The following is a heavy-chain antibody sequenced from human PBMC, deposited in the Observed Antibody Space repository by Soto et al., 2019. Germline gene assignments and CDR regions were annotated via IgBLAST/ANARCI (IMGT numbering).Heavy chain of an antibody. CDR3: AKGGIVVVPAAMDY. Sequence: QVQLVESGGGVVQPGRSLRLSCAASGFTFSSYGMHWVRQAPGKGLEWVAVISYDGSNKYYADSVKGRFTISRDNSKNTLYLQMNSLRAEDTAVYYCAKGGIVVVPAAMDYWGQGTLVTVSS. D-gene: IGHD2-2*01. CDR1: GFTFSSYG. CDR2: ISYDGSNK. J-gene: IGHJ4*02. V-gene: IGHV3-30*18.